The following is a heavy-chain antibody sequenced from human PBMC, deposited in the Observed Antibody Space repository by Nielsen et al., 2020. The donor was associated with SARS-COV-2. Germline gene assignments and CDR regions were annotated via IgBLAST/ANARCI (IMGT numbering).Heavy chain of an antibody. CDR1: GYSFTSYW. D-gene: IGHD2-2*01. V-gene: IGHV5-10-1*01. CDR3: ARHPFPFCSSTSCPTVSAHWFDP. J-gene: IGHJ5*02. Sequence: GESLKISCKGSGYSFTSYWISWVRQMPGKGLEWMGRIDPSDSYTNYSPSFQGHVTISADKSISTAYLQWSSLKASDTAMYYCARHPFPFCSSTSCPTVSAHWFDPWGQGTLVTVSS. CDR2: IDPSDSYT.